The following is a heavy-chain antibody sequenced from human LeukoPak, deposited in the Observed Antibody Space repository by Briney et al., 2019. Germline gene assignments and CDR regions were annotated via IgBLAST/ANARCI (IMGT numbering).Heavy chain of an antibody. CDR3: AGRHGYNAFDI. Sequence: GGSLRLSCAASGFTFSSYAMSWVRQAPGKGLEWVSAISGSGGSTYYADSVKGRFTISGDKSKNTLYLQMNSLRAEDTAVYYCAGRHGYNAFDIWGQGTMVSVSS. CDR1: GFTFSSYA. V-gene: IGHV3-23*01. J-gene: IGHJ3*02. CDR2: ISGSGGST. D-gene: IGHD5-24*01.